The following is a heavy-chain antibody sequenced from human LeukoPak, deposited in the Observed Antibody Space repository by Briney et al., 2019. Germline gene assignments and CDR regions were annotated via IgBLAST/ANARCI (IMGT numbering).Heavy chain of an antibody. CDR1: GFTFSTYA. J-gene: IGHJ4*02. CDR2: ISYDGSNE. CDR3: ARDRRYSSGPRLDY. D-gene: IGHD6-19*01. Sequence: PGGSLRLSCAASGFTFSTYAMHWVRQAPGKGLEWVAVISYDGSNEYYADSVKGRFTISRDNSKNTLYLQMNSLRAEDTAVYYCARDRRYSSGPRLDYWGQGTLVTVSS. V-gene: IGHV3-30*04.